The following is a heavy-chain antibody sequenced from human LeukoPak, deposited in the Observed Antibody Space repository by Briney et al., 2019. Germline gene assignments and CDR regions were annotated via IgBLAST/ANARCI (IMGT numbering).Heavy chain of an antibody. D-gene: IGHD3-22*01. CDR2: IYHSGTT. J-gene: IGHJ4*02. V-gene: IGHV4-38-2*02. CDR3: EREVRDSYDSSGYYSFDY. CDR1: GYSISNGYY. Sequence: PSETLSLTCGVSGYSISNGYYWAWIRQPPGKGLEWIGTIYHSGTTYYTPSLKSRVTISVDTSKNQFSLKLSSVTAADTAVYYCEREVRDSYDSSGYYSFDYWGQGTLVTVSS.